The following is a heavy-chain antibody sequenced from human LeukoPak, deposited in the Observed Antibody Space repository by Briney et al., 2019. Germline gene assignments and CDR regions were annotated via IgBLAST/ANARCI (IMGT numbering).Heavy chain of an antibody. D-gene: IGHD1-26*01. V-gene: IGHV3-23*05. CDR1: GFTFSYYG. CDR2: TDTSGVIT. CDR3: AKGDTGVFGRYYLVS. J-gene: IGHJ4*02. Sequence: GGSLRLSCAASGFTFSYYGMNWVRQAPGKGLEWVSVTDTSGVITYYTDSVKGRFTISRDNSKNTLNLQMDSLRVEDTAVYYCAKGDTGVFGRYYLVSWAQGTLVTVSS.